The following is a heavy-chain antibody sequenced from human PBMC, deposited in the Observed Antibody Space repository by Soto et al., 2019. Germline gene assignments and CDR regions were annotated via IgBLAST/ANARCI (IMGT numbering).Heavy chain of an antibody. CDR1: DSTIRRYA. CDR2: ITGNSARI. D-gene: IGHD3-16*01. CDR3: AKNGDFDYDAFDV. J-gene: IGHJ3*01. Sequence: EVQLLQSGGGVVQPGGSLRLSCAASDSTIRRYATSWVRQAPGKGLEWVSGITGNSARIYYADSVRGRFTISRDNSKNTLYLQMDTLRAEDTAIYYCAKNGDFDYDAFDVWGQGTVVTVSS. V-gene: IGHV3-23*01.